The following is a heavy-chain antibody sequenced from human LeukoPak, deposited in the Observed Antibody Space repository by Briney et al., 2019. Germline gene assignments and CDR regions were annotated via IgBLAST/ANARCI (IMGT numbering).Heavy chain of an antibody. J-gene: IGHJ4*02. CDR1: GGTFSSYA. CDR3: ARSRIVGALGSFDY. Sequence: SVKASCTASGGTFSSYAISWVRQAPGQGLEWIGGIIPIFGTANYAQKFQGRVTITADESTSTAYMELSSLRSEDTAVYYCARSRIVGALGSFDYWGQGTLVTVSS. CDR2: IIPIFGTA. D-gene: IGHD1-26*01. V-gene: IGHV1-69*01.